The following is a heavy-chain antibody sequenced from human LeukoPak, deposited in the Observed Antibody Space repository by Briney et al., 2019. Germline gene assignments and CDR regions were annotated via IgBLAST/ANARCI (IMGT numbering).Heavy chain of an antibody. V-gene: IGHV4-4*07. CDR2: IYTSGST. D-gene: IGHD6-19*01. Sequence: SETLSLTCTVSGGPISSYYWSWIRQPAGKGLEWIGRIYTSGSTNYNPSLKSRVTMSVDTSKNQFSLKLSSVTAADTAVYYCARESTSYSSGWSRGAFDIWGQGTMVTVSS. CDR1: GGPISSYY. J-gene: IGHJ3*02. CDR3: ARESTSYSSGWSRGAFDI.